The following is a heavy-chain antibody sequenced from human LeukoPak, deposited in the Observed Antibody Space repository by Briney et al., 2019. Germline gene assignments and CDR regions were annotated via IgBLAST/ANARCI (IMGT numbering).Heavy chain of an antibody. CDR3: AKVSDYDFWSGYSYKYYMDV. D-gene: IGHD3-3*01. CDR1: GFTFTNHA. V-gene: IGHV3-23*01. CDR2: ISGSGDYT. Sequence: GGSLRLSCAASGFTFTNHAMTWVRQAPGKGRQWVSGISGSGDYTYYRDSVKGRFTITRDKSKNALSLQMNSLRAEDAAVYYCAKVSDYDFWSGYSYKYYMDVWGKGTTVTVSS. J-gene: IGHJ6*03.